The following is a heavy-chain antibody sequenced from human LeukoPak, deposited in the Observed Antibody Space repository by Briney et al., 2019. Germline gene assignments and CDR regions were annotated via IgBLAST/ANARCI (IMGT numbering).Heavy chain of an antibody. Sequence: SETLSLTCAVYGGSFSGYYWSWIRQPPGKGLEWIGEINHSGSTNYNPSLKSRVTISVDTSKNQFSLKLSSVTAADTAVYYCARVRWLLPVSDYWGQGTLVTVSS. CDR1: GGSFSGYY. J-gene: IGHJ4*02. V-gene: IGHV4-34*01. CDR3: ARVRWLLPVSDY. CDR2: INHSGST. D-gene: IGHD3-22*01.